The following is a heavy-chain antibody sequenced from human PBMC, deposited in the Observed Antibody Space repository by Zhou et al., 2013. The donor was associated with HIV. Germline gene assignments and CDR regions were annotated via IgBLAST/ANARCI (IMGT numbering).Heavy chain of an antibody. J-gene: IGHJ3*02. CDR3: ARGGGNHIDAAFDI. Sequence: QVQLVQSGAEVKKPGSSMKVSCEASGGTFNTYAVAWIRQAPGRGLEWVGGITPIFGTVRYADNFKGRISVSTDESARTLSLELSDLRSDDTAIYFCARGGGNHIDAAFDIWGQGTRVTV. D-gene: IGHD3-16*01. CDR2: ITPIFGTV. V-gene: IGHV1-69*05. CDR1: GGTFNTYA.